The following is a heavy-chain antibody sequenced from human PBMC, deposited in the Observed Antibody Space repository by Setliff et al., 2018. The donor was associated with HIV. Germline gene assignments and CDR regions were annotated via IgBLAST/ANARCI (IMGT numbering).Heavy chain of an antibody. D-gene: IGHD2-15*01. CDR1: GYTFTTYS. V-gene: IGHV1-3*04. CDR2: MHIGKSEI. Sequence: ASVKVSCKASGYTFTTYSLHWVRQAPGQSLEWMGWMHIGKSEIKYSRDFQDRMTLTTDTSANTAYMELTSLISDDTAVYFCARGALLAAFDFDHWGHGTLVTAPQ. J-gene: IGHJ4*01. CDR3: ARGALLAAFDFDH.